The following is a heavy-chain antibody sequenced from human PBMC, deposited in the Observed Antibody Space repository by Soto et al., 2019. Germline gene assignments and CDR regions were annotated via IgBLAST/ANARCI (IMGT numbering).Heavy chain of an antibody. CDR1: GYKVSTWHNFTSYW. J-gene: IGHJ6*02. V-gene: IGHV5-51*01. CDR3: AGGGVRGVITRTRDYYGMDV. CDR2: IYPGDSDT. Sequence: PGESLKISCMGSGYKVSTWHNFTSYWIAWVRQMPGEGLEWMGIIYPGDSDTRYSPSFQGQVTISADKSISTAYLQWSSLKASHTAMYYCAGGGVRGVITRTRDYYGMDVWGQGATVTVSS. D-gene: IGHD3-10*01.